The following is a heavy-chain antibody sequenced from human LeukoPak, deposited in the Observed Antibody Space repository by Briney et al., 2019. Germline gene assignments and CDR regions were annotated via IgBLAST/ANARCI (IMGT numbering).Heavy chain of an antibody. J-gene: IGHJ5*02. D-gene: IGHD1-26*01. V-gene: IGHV4-61*08. CDR3: AREMGGLDWFDP. CDR1: GGSISSGGYY. Sequence: PSQTLSLTCTVSGGSISSGGYYWSWIRQHPGKGLEWIGYIYYSGSTNYNPSLKGRVTISVDTSKNQFSLNLRSVTAADTAVYYCAREMGGLDWFDPWGQGTLVTVSS. CDR2: IYYSGST.